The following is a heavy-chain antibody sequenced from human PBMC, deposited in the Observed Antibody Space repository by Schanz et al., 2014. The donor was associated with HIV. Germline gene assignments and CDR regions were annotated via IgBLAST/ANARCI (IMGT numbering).Heavy chain of an antibody. J-gene: IGHJ4*02. Sequence: EVQLVESGGGLVQPGGSLRLSCEASGFTFNNYWMHWVRQVTGKGLVWVSSINSDGRSINYADSVRGGFTISRDNPKSTLYMTLSGLRVDDTAVYYCVRALPRGRSTAGGLGFWGQGTLVTVSS. D-gene: IGHD2-2*01. CDR2: INSDGRSI. V-gene: IGHV3-74*01. CDR3: VRALPRGRSTAGGLGF. CDR1: GFTFNNYW.